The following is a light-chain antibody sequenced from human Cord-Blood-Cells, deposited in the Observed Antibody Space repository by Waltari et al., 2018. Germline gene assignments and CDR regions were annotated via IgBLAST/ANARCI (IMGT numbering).Light chain of an antibody. CDR2: DVS. V-gene: IGLV2-14*01. CDR3: SSYTSSSTWV. J-gene: IGLJ3*02. CDR1: SSDVGGYNY. Sequence: QSSLTKPASVSGSPGQSITIPCTGTSSDVGGYNYVSWYQQHPGKAPNIMIYDVSKRPSGVSNRFSASKSGNTASLTISALQAEDEADYYFSSYTSSSTWVFGGGTKLTVL.